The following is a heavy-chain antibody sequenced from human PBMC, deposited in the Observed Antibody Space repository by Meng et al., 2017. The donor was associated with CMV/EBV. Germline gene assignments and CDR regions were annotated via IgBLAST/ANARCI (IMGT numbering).Heavy chain of an antibody. CDR3: ARVWNYGTGYYYGMDV. V-gene: IGHV2-26*01. CDR2: IFSNDEK. CDR1: GFSLSNARMG. D-gene: IGHD1-7*01. J-gene: IGHJ6*02. Sequence: SGPTLVKPTETLTLTCTVSGFSLSNARMGVSWIRQPPGKALGWLAHIFSNDEKSYSTSLKSRLTISKDTSKSQVVLTMTNMDPVDTATYYCARVWNYGTGYYYGMDVWGQGTTVTVSS.